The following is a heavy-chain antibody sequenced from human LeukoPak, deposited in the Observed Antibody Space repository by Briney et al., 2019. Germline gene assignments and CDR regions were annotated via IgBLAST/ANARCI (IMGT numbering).Heavy chain of an antibody. V-gene: IGHV3-15*01. J-gene: IGHJ4*02. Sequence: GSLRLSCAASGLTFSNAWMSWVRQAPGKGLEWVGRIKRKSDGGTTDYAAPVKGRFTISRDDSKNTLYLQMNSLKSEDTAVYYCTTELDVRPNHYWGQGTLVTVSS. CDR2: IKRKSDGGTT. CDR3: TTELDVRPNHY. D-gene: IGHD1-14*01. CDR1: GLTFSNAW.